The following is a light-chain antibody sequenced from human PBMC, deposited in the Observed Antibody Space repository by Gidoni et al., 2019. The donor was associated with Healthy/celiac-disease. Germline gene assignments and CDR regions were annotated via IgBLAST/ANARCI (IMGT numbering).Light chain of an antibody. V-gene: IGKV3-15*01. CDR2: GAS. CDR3: QQYNNWPPLFT. Sequence: IVMTQPPATLSVSPGERATLSCRASQSVSSNLAWYQQKPVQAPRLLIYGASTRATSIPARFSGSGSGTEFTLTISSLQSEDFAVYYCQQYNNWPPLFTFGPGTKVDIK. J-gene: IGKJ3*01. CDR1: QSVSSN.